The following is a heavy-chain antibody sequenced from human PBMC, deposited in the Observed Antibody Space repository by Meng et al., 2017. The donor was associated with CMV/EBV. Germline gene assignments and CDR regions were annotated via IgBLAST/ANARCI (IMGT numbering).Heavy chain of an antibody. CDR1: GSISSGDYY. J-gene: IGHJ4*02. Sequence: GSISSGDYYWSWIRQPPGKGLEWIGYIYYSGSTYYNPSLKSRVTISVDTSKNQFSLKLSSVTAADTAVYYCAREDYYDSSHWIIDSWGQGTLVTVSS. CDR3: AREDYYDSSHWIIDS. V-gene: IGHV4-30-4*08. D-gene: IGHD3-22*01. CDR2: IYYSGST.